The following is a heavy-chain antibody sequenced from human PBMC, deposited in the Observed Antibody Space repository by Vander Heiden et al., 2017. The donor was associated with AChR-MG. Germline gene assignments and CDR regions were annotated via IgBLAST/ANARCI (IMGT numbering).Heavy chain of an antibody. CDR3: SCHRGVVYNSDAFDF. J-gene: IGHJ3*01. CDR1: GFIFSGAA. D-gene: IGHD3-10*01. CDR2: IRSKVNSYAT. Sequence: EVQLVESGGGLVQPGGSLKLSCAASGFIFSGAAMHWVRQASGKGLEWVGRIRSKVNSYATAYGASMKCRFTISRDDSKNMAYMQMKSLKPEDTAVYYCSCHRGVVYNSDAFDFWGQGTMVTVSS. V-gene: IGHV3-73*01.